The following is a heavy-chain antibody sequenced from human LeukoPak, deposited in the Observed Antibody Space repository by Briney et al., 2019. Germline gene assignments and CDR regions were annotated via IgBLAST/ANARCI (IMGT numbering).Heavy chain of an antibody. CDR1: GYTFTTYD. CDR2: MNPSSGNT. J-gene: IGHJ4*02. CDR3: ARYHYCSTTSRSYQGPSLDY. V-gene: IGHV1-8*02. Sequence: ASVNVSCKASGYTFTTYDINWVRQATGQGLEWLGWMNPSSGNTGYAQKFQGRVTMTRDTSISTAYMELSSLRSEDTAVYYCARYHYCSTTSRSYQGPSLDYWGQGTLVTVSS. D-gene: IGHD2-2*01.